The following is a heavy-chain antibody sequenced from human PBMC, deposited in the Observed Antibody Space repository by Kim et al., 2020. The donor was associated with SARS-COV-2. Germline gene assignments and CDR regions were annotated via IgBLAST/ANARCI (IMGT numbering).Heavy chain of an antibody. D-gene: IGHD3-10*01. CDR3: ARAAFIMVRGVTITQRVGFDV. CDR2: INESGST. CDR1: GGSFSDF. V-gene: IGHV4-34*01. Sequence: SETLSLTCAVYGGSFSDFWSWIRQPPGRGLEWIGEINESGSTNYNQSLKSRVIMSVDTSKSQFSLRLTSVTAADTAVYYCARAAFIMVRGVTITQRVGFDVWGLGTMVTVSS. J-gene: IGHJ3*01.